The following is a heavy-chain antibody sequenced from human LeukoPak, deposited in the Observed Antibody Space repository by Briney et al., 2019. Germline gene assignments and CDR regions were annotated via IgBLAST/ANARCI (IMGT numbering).Heavy chain of an antibody. V-gene: IGHV3-30*14. J-gene: IGHJ4*02. D-gene: IGHD4-17*01. CDR2: ISYDGSNK. Sequence: PGGSLRLSCAASGFTFSSYAMHWVRQAPGKGLEWVAVISYDGSNKYYADSVKGRFTISRDNSKNTLYLQMSSLRAEDTAVYYCAKGDYDDYYYFDYWGQGTLVTVSS. CDR1: GFTFSSYA. CDR3: AKGDYDDYYYFDY.